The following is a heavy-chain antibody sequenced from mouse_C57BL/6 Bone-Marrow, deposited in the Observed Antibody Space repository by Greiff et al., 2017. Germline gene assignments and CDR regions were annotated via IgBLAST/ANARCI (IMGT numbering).Heavy chain of an antibody. V-gene: IGHV1-64*01. CDR3: ARRNIVGYFDV. J-gene: IGHJ1*03. CDR2: IHPNSGST. D-gene: IGHD2-5*01. CDR1: GYTFTSYW. Sequence: QVQLQQPGAELVKPGASVKLSCKASGYTFTSYWMHLVKQRPGQGLEWIGMIHPNSGSTNYNEKFKSKATLTVDKSSSTAYMQLSSLTSEDSAVYYCARRNIVGYFDVWGTGTTVTVSS.